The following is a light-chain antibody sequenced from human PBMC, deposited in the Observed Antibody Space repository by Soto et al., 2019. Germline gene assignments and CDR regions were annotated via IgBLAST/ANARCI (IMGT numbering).Light chain of an antibody. J-gene: IGKJ1*01. CDR2: GAS. V-gene: IGKV3-20*01. Sequence: NVLTQSPDTLSLSPGERGTLSCRDSQSLGRNLLAWYQHKPRQAPRVLIFGASSRATDIPDRFSGSGSGTDFTITIRGMEPEDSAVYYCQHYDSSWTFGQWTRVEIK. CDR3: QHYDSSWT. CDR1: QSLGRNL.